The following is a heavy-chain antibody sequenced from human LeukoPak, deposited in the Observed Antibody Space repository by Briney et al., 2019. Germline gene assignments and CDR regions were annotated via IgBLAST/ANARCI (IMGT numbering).Heavy chain of an antibody. V-gene: IGHV3-21*01. D-gene: IGHD5-24*01. Sequence: SGGSLRLSCAASGFTFSSYSMNWVRQAPGKGLEWVSSISSSSSYIYYADSVKGRFTISRDNAKNSLCLQMNSPRAEDTAVYYCARDKDGYNSDYYYYGMDVWGQGTTVTVSS. CDR2: ISSSSSYI. J-gene: IGHJ6*02. CDR3: ARDKDGYNSDYYYYGMDV. CDR1: GFTFSSYS.